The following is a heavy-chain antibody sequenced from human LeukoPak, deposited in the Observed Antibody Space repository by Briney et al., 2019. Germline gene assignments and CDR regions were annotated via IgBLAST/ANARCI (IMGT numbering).Heavy chain of an antibody. CDR3: ARDAGRAYNYYGSGSYYYFDY. Sequence: SQTLSLTCAISGDSVSSNSAAWNWIRQSPLRGLEWLGRTYYRSKWYNDYAVSVKSRITINPDTSKNQFSLQLNSVTPEDTAVYYCARDAGRAYNYYGSGSYYYFDYWGQGTLVTVSS. V-gene: IGHV6-1*01. CDR2: TYYRSKWYN. CDR1: GDSVSSNSAA. J-gene: IGHJ4*02. D-gene: IGHD3-10*01.